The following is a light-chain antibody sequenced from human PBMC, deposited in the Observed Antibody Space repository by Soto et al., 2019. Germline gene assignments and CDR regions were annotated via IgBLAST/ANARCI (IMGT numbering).Light chain of an antibody. V-gene: IGKV1-5*01. CDR2: GAS. J-gene: IGKJ2*01. CDR1: ESISTW. Sequence: DIQMTQSPSTLSASVGDRVTITCRASESISTWLAWYQQKPGKSPKLLIYGASNLERGVPSRFSGSGSGTEFTLTISRLQPDDFAAYYCQQYNSFSYTFGPGTKVDI. CDR3: QQYNSFSYT.